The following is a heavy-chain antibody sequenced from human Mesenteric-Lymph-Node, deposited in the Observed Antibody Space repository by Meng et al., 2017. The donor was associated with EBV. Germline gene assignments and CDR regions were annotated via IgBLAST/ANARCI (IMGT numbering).Heavy chain of an antibody. CDR2: MSYGGSS. J-gene: IGHJ3*02. D-gene: IGHD3-3*02. CDR1: GGSITSYS. CDR3: ASLALAFTAFDI. Sequence: QVQPQESGPGLVKPSETLSLTCSVAGGSITSYSCSWIRQSPGKGLEWIAYMSYGGSSNYNPSLKSRATISVDTSKNQLSLKLSPVTAADTAVYYCASLALAFTAFDIWGQGTMVTVSS. V-gene: IGHV4-59*01.